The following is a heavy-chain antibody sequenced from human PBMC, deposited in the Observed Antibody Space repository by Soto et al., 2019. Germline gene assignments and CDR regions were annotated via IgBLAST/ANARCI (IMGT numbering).Heavy chain of an antibody. D-gene: IGHD6-19*01. J-gene: IGHJ4*02. CDR2: INPSGGST. CDR1: GYAFTSSY. V-gene: IGHV1-46*01. Sequence: SVKVSSKASGYAFTSSYMHWEGQAPGQGLEWMGIINPSGGSTSYAQKFQGTVTMTRDTSTSTVWMELSSLRSEDTAVYYCARDGRSSYSSCWYYFDYWGQGTMVTVSS. CDR3: ARDGRSSYSSCWYYFDY.